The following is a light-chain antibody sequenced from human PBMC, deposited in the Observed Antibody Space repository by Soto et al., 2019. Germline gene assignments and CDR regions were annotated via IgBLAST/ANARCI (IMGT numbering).Light chain of an antibody. Sequence: DIHMTQSPSTLSASVGDRVVITCRASQNIDRWLAWYQQKPRKAPQLLIYRASFPENGDPPRFSGSGSGTEFTLTITSLKPDDFATHFWQNYNSYPYSFGQGNKLEI. J-gene: IGKJ2*03. CDR2: RAS. CDR3: QNYNSYPYS. V-gene: IGKV1-5*03. CDR1: QNIDRW.